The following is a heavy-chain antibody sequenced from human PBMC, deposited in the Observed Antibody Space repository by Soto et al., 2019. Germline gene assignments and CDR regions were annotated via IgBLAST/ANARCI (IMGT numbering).Heavy chain of an antibody. CDR2: IYYSGGP. D-gene: IGHD3-10*01. CDR1: GGSYY. J-gene: IGHJ4*02. V-gene: IGHV4-59*01. Sequence: QVQLQESGPGLEKPSETLSLTCTVSGGSYYWSWIRQPPGKGLEWIGYIYYSGGPNYTPSLKSRVNISIDPSEDQLSLNRNAVTAADTAVYYGARGPDYFGSGSTVDSWGQGTLVTVSS. CDR3: ARGPDYFGSGSTVDS.